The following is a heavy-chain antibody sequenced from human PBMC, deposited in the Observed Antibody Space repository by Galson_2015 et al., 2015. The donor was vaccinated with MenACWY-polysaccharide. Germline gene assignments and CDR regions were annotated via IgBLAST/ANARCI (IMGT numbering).Heavy chain of an antibody. Sequence: SLRLSCAASGFTFSSYAMSWVRQAPGKGLEWVSDISGSGGSTYYADSVRGRFTISRDNSKNTLYLQMNSLRAEDTAVYYCAKSDRTLVVIKGNWFDPWGQGTLVTVSS. D-gene: IGHD3-22*01. V-gene: IGHV3-23*01. CDR3: AKSDRTLVVIKGNWFDP. CDR2: ISGSGGST. CDR1: GFTFSSYA. J-gene: IGHJ5*02.